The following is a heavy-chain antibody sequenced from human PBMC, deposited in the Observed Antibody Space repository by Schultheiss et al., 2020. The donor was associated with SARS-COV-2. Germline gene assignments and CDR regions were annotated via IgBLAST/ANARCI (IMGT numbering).Heavy chain of an antibody. CDR2: ISGSGGST. V-gene: IGHV3-23*01. J-gene: IGHJ6*02. D-gene: IGHD3-3*01. Sequence: GSLRLSCAASGFTFSSYAMSWVRQAPGKGLEWVSAISGSGGSTYYADSVKGRFTISRDNSKNTLYLQMNSLRAEDTAVYYCARDRLFLEWLLLEDYGMDVWGQGTTVTVSS. CDR1: GFTFSSYA. CDR3: ARDRLFLEWLLLEDYGMDV.